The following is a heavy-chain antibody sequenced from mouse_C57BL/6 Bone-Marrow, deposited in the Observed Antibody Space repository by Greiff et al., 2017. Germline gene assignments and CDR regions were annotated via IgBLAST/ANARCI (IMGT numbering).Heavy chain of an antibody. J-gene: IGHJ2*01. CDR3: ARDWDYFDD. CDR2: IYPGDGDT. Sequence: VKLQQSGAELVKPGASVKISCKVSGYAFSTYWMNWVKQRHGKGLEWIGPIYPGDGDTTYNGKLTGKAQLHADKSSSTAYMQLSSRTAEDSAVYFCARDWDYFDDGGQGTTLPVSS. CDR1: GYAFSTYW. V-gene: IGHV1-80*01. D-gene: IGHD4-1*01.